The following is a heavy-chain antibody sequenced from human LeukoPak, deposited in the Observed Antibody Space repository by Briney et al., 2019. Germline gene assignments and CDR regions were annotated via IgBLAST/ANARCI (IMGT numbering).Heavy chain of an antibody. CDR1: GFTFSSYA. J-gene: IGHJ4*02. CDR2: ISYDGSNK. D-gene: IGHD4-17*01. CDR3: ARAYADY. Sequence: GGSLRLSCAASGFTFSSYAMHWVRQAPGKGLEWVAVISYDGSNKYYADSVKGRFTISRDNSKNTLYLQMNSLRAEDTAVYYCARAYADYWGQGTLVTVSS. V-gene: IGHV3-30-3*01.